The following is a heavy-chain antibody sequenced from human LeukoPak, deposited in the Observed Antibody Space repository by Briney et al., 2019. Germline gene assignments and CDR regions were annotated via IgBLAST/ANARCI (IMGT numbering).Heavy chain of an antibody. CDR2: INPNSGGT. V-gene: IGHV1-2*06. Sequence: ASVKVSCKASGYTFTGYYIHWVRQAPGQGLEWMGRINPNSGGTNYAQKFQGRVTMTRDTSISTAYMDLSRLRSDDTAVYYCARDLVAGTNLNYYYYYQIDVWSKGTTVTVSS. CDR3: ARDLVAGTNLNYYYYYQIDV. J-gene: IGHJ6*03. CDR1: GYTFTGYY. D-gene: IGHD6-19*01.